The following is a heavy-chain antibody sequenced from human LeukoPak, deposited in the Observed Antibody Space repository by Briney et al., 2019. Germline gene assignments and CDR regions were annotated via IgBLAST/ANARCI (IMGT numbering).Heavy chain of an antibody. J-gene: IGHJ6*04. D-gene: IGHD2-2*01. CDR3: TVPYYYYGMDV. CDR1: GFTFSNAW. V-gene: IGHV3-15*01. Sequence: GSLRLSCAASGFTFSNAWMKSKTDGGTTDYAAPVKGRFTISRDDSKNTLYLQMNSLKTEDTAVYYCTVPYYYYGMDVWGKGTTVTVSS. CDR2: SKTDGGTT.